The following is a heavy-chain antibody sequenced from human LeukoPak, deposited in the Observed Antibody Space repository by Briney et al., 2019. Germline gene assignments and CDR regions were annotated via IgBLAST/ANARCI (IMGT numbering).Heavy chain of an antibody. CDR2: IYHSGST. Sequence: PSETLSLTCTVSGGSISSGGYYWSWIRQPPGKGLEWIGYIYHSGSTYYNPSLKSRVTISVDRSKNQFSLKLSSVTVADTAVYYCARRGYPPAFDIWGQGTMVTVSS. CDR3: ARRGYPPAFDI. V-gene: IGHV4-30-2*01. J-gene: IGHJ3*02. CDR1: GGSISSGGYY. D-gene: IGHD2-15*01.